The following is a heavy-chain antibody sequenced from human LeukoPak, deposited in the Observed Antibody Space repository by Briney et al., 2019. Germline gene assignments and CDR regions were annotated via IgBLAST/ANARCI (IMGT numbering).Heavy chain of an antibody. CDR2: ISYDGSNK. CDR1: GFTFSSYG. D-gene: IGHD6-13*01. Sequence: GGSLRLSCAASGFTFSSYGMHWVRQAPGKGLEWGAVISYDGSNKYYADSVKGRFTISRDNSKNTLYLQMNSLRAEDTAVYYCAISRELARPFDYWGQGTLVTVSS. J-gene: IGHJ4*02. V-gene: IGHV3-30*03. CDR3: AISRELARPFDY.